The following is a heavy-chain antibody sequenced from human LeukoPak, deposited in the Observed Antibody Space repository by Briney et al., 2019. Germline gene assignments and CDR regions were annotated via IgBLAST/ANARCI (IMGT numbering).Heavy chain of an antibody. V-gene: IGHV3-23*01. Sequence: PGGSLRLSCAASGFTFSSYAMSWVRQALGRGLEGVSAISSTGGSPYYADSVKGRFTISRDNSKNTLYLQMNSLRAEDTAIYYCAKEPRDCTGGTCYSVGGYYFHYWGQGTLVTVSS. CDR1: GFTFSSYA. CDR3: AKEPRDCTGGTCYSVGGYYFHY. J-gene: IGHJ4*02. CDR2: ISSTGGSP. D-gene: IGHD2-15*01.